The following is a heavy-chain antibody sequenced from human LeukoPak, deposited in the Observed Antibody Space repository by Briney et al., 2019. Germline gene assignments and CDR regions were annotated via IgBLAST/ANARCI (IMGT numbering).Heavy chain of an antibody. CDR2: FDPEDGET. CDR1: GYNFTELS. J-gene: IGHJ5*02. CDR3: ATGLWGEGWFEP. Sequence: ASVKVSCKVSGYNFTELSIHWVRQAPGKGLEWMGGFDPEDGETIYAQKFQGRVTMTEDTFTDTAYMELNSLRSEDTAVYFCATGLWGEGWFEPWGQGTLVIVSS. D-gene: IGHD3-16*01. V-gene: IGHV1-24*01.